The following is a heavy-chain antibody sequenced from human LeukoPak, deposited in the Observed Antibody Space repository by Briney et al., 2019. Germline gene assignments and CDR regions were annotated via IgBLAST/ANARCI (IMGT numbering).Heavy chain of an antibody. CDR1: GFTFSSYA. Sequence: GGSLRLSCSAYGFTFSSYAMSWVRQAPGKGLEWVSAISGSGGSTYYADSVKGRFTISRDNSKNPLYLQMNSLRAEDTAVYYCAKDPRPPYSSSWFDYWGQGTLVTVSS. V-gene: IGHV3-23*01. CDR3: AKDPRPPYSSSWFDY. CDR2: ISGSGGST. D-gene: IGHD6-13*01. J-gene: IGHJ4*02.